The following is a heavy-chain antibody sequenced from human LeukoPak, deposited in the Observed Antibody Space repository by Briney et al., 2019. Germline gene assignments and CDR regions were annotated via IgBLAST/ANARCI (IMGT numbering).Heavy chain of an antibody. CDR3: AKEAPPYYYDSSGPNPFDY. D-gene: IGHD3-22*01. J-gene: IGHJ4*02. V-gene: IGHV3-48*01. Sequence: PGGSLRLSCAASGFTFSNAWMSWVRQAPGKGLEWVSYITRSSTTIYYADSVKGRFTISRDNSKNTLYLQMNSLRAEDTAVYYCAKEAPPYYYDSSGPNPFDYWGQGTLVTVSS. CDR2: ITRSSTTI. CDR1: GFTFSNAW.